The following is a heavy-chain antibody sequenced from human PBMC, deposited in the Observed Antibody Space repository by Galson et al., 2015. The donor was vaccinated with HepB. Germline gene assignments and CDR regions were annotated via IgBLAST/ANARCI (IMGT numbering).Heavy chain of an antibody. Sequence: SLRLSCAASGFTFSSYAMSWVRQAPGKGLEWVSAISGSGGSTYYADSVKGRFTISRDNSKNTLYLQMNSLRAEDTAVYYCVSRNRDYGDYGPADAFDIWGQGTMVTVSS. CDR2: ISGSGGST. V-gene: IGHV3-23*01. CDR1: GFTFSSYA. J-gene: IGHJ3*02. CDR3: VSRNRDYGDYGPADAFDI. D-gene: IGHD4-17*01.